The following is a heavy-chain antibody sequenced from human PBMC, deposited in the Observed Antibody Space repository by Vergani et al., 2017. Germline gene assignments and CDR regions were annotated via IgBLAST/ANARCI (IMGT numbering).Heavy chain of an antibody. CDR3: AKEGRYCSSTSCRAPNRDGMDV. CDR2: IRYDGSNK. D-gene: IGHD2-2*01. V-gene: IGHV3-30*02. CDR1: GFTFSSYG. J-gene: IGHJ6*02. Sequence: QVQLVESGGGVVQPGGSLRLSCAASGFTFSSYGMHWVRQAPGKGLEWVAFIRYDGSNKYYADSVKGRFTISRDNSKNTLYLQMNSLRAEDTAVYYCAKEGRYCSSTSCRAPNRDGMDVWGQGTTVTVSS.